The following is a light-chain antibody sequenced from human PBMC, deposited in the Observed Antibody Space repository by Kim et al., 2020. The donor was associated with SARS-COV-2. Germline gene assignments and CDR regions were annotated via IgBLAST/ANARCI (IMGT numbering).Light chain of an antibody. CDR3: QQSYITPFT. Sequence: ASVGDRVSLTSRTTQSISSHLNWYQQKPGRAPKLLISAASTLQGGVPSRFSGSGSETDFTLTISSLQPEDFATYFCQQSYITPFTFGPGTKVDIK. CDR2: AAS. CDR1: QSISSH. J-gene: IGKJ3*01. V-gene: IGKV1-39*01.